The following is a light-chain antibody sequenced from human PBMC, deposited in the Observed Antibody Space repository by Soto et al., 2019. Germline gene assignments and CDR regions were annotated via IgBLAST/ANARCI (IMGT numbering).Light chain of an antibody. Sequence: DIQLTQSPSFLSASVGDRVTITCRASQGFSSNLAWYQQKPGKAPKLLIYAASSLQSGVPSRFSGSGSGTEFTLTISSLQPEDFATNYCQQRNSYPPRTFCGGTKVEIK. CDR3: QQRNSYPPRT. CDR2: AAS. J-gene: IGKJ4*01. V-gene: IGKV1-9*01. CDR1: QGFSSN.